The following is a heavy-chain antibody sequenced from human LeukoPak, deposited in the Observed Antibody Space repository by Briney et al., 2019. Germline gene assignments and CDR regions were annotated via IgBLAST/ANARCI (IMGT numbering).Heavy chain of an antibody. D-gene: IGHD6-19*01. J-gene: IGHJ3*02. CDR2: INPNSGGT. V-gene: IGHV1-2*02. Sequence: ASVTVSCKASGYTFTGYYMHWVRQAPGQGLEWMGWINPNSGGTNYAQKFQGRVTMTRDTSISTAYMELSRLRSDDTAVYYCARGGTGYSSGWLRALDIWGQGTMVTVSS. CDR3: ARGGTGYSSGWLRALDI. CDR1: GYTFTGYY.